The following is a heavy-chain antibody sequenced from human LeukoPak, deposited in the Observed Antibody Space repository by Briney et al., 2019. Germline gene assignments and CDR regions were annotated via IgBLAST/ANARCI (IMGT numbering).Heavy chain of an antibody. V-gene: IGHV4-34*01. D-gene: IGHD3-22*01. CDR3: ARGCLGGYYDSSGIDY. J-gene: IGHJ4*02. CDR2: INHSGST. Sequence: PSETLSLTCAVYGGSFSGYYRSWIRQPPGKGLEWIGEINHSGSTNYNPSLKSRVTISVDTSKNQFSLKLSSVTAADTAVYYCARGCLGGYYDSSGIDYWGQGTLVTVSS. CDR1: GGSFSGYY.